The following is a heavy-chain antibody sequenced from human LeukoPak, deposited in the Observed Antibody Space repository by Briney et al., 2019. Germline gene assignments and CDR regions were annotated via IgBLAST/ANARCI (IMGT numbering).Heavy chain of an antibody. J-gene: IGHJ4*02. Sequence: SETLSLTRTVSDGSISSYYWSWIRQPPGKGLEWIGYIHSSGSTHYNPSLRSRVTTSLDTSKNQFSLKLSSVTAADTAVYYCARLGSYSDCWGQGTLVTVSS. CDR1: DGSISSYY. D-gene: IGHD1-26*01. V-gene: IGHV4-4*09. CDR3: ARLGSYSDC. CDR2: IHSSGST.